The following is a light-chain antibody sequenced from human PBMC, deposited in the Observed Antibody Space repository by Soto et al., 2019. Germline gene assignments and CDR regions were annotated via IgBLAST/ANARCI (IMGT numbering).Light chain of an antibody. V-gene: IGLV2-14*03. CDR1: STDVDTYNY. CDR2: DVS. Sequence: QSVLTQPASVSGSPGQSITISCTGTSTDVDTYNYVSWYQQHPGKAPKLFLYDVSKWPSGVSNRFSGSKSGNTASLTISGLQAEDEADYYCSSYASGNTVIFGGGTKVTVL. CDR3: SSYASGNTVI. J-gene: IGLJ2*01.